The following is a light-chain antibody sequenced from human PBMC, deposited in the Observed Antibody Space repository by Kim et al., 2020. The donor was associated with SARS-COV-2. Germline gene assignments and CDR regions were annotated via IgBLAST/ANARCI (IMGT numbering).Light chain of an antibody. Sequence: LGQTVRLTCQGDSLRNYYASWYQQRPGQAPTLVLYGKYDRPSGIPDRFSGSASGNTASLTITGAQAEDEGDYYCSSRDSTGDHVVFGVGTQLTVL. J-gene: IGLJ3*02. CDR3: SSRDSTGDHVV. CDR2: GKY. CDR1: SLRNYY. V-gene: IGLV3-19*01.